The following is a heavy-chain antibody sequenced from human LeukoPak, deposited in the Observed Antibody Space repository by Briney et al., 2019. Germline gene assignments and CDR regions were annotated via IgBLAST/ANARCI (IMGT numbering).Heavy chain of an antibody. CDR3: AREKYQLPYVDY. CDR2: IYYSGST. V-gene: IGHV4-31*11. D-gene: IGHD2-2*01. Sequence: SETLSLTCAVYGGSFSGYYWSWIRQHPGKGLEWIGYIYYSGSTYYNPSLKSRVTISVDTSKNQFSLKLSSVTAADTAVYYCAREKYQLPYVDYWGQGTLVTVSS. CDR1: GGSFSGYY. J-gene: IGHJ4*02.